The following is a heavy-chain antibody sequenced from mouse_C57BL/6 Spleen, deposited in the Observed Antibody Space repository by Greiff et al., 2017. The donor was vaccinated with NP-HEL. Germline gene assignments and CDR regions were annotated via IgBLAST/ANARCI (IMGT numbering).Heavy chain of an antibody. CDR2: IDPENGDT. CDR1: GFNIKDDY. Sequence: EVQLQQSGAELVRPGASVKLSCTASGFNIKDDYMHWVKQRPEQGLEWIGWIDPENGDTEYASKFQGKATITADTSSNTAYLQLSSLTSEDTAVYYCTTQSYYGSSYYFDYWGQGTTLTVSS. V-gene: IGHV14-4*01. D-gene: IGHD1-1*01. CDR3: TTQSYYGSSYYFDY. J-gene: IGHJ2*01.